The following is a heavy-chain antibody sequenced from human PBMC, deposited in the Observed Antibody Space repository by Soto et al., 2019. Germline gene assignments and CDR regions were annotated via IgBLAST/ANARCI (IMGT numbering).Heavy chain of an antibody. D-gene: IGHD1-7*01. V-gene: IGHV4-39*01. J-gene: IGHJ4*02. CDR2: IYYSGST. CDR1: GGSISSSSYY. Sequence: SETLSLTCTVSGGSISSSSYYWGWIRQPPGKGLEWIGSIYYSGSTYYNPSLKSRVTISVDTSKNQFSLKLSSVTAADTAVYYCARLSEELRIDYWGQGTLVTVSS. CDR3: ARLSEELRIDY.